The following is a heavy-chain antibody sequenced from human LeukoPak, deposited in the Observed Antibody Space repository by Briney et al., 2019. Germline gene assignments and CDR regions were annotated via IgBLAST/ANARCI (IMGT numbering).Heavy chain of an antibody. D-gene: IGHD4-17*01. V-gene: IGHV1-46*01. Sequence: ASVKVSCKASGYTFTIYYMHWVRQAPGQGLEWMGIINPSGGSTSYAQKFQGRVTMTRDMSTSTVYMELSSLRSEDTAVYYCARDHQYGDYDGTFDYWGQGTLVTVSS. J-gene: IGHJ4*02. CDR3: ARDHQYGDYDGTFDY. CDR1: GYTFTIYY. CDR2: INPSGGST.